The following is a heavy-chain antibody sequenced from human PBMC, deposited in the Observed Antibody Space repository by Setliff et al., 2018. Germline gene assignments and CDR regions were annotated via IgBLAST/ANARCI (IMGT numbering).Heavy chain of an antibody. CDR1: GFAFSSFD. CDR3: ARTCSGSGCYAGLES. J-gene: IGHJ4*02. Sequence: PGGSLRLSCAASGFAFSSFDIYWGRRAPGKGLEWVAVIWDDGGNKYHADSVKGRFTISRDNSKNTLYLQMNSLRPEDTAVYYCARTCSGSGCYAGLESWGQGTPVTVSS. CDR2: IWDDGGNK. V-gene: IGHV3-33*07. D-gene: IGHD2-15*01.